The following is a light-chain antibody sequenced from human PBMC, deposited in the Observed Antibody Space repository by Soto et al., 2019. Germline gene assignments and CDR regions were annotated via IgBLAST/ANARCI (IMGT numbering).Light chain of an antibody. CDR3: QQYNNWPS. V-gene: IGKV3-15*01. CDR1: QTVSRN. CDR2: DVF. Sequence: EVVMTQSPATLSVSPGERASLSCRASQTVSRNLAWYQQRPGQAPRLLIYDVFTRAAGVPARFSGSGSETEFTLTIRSLQSEDFAVYYCQQYNNWPSFGQGTRLEIK. J-gene: IGKJ5*01.